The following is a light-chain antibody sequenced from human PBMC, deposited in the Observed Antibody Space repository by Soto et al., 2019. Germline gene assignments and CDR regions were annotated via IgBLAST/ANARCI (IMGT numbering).Light chain of an antibody. J-gene: IGKJ4*01. Sequence: EIVLTQSPGTLSLSPGERATLSCRASESVSDNHLAWYQQRSGQAPRLVIYGASSRASAVPDRFSGSGSGADFTLTISRLEPEDFAVYYCQQYGSSPLTFGGGTKVEIK. V-gene: IGKV3-20*01. CDR1: ESVSDNH. CDR2: GAS. CDR3: QQYGSSPLT.